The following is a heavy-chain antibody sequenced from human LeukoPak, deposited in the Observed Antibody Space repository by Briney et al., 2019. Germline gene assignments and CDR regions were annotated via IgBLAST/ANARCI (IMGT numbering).Heavy chain of an antibody. Sequence: GGSLRLSCAPSGFTFSSYAINWVRQAPGKGLEWVSAISGSGGSTYYADSVKGRFTISRDNSKNTLYLQMNSLRAEDTAVYYCAKVADYGDYFDYWGQGTLVTVSS. CDR3: AKVADYGDYFDY. J-gene: IGHJ4*02. CDR1: GFTFSSYA. D-gene: IGHD4-17*01. V-gene: IGHV3-23*01. CDR2: ISGSGGST.